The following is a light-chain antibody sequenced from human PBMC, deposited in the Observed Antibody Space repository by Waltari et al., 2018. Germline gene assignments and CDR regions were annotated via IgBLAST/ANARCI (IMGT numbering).Light chain of an antibody. J-gene: IGLJ3*02. Sequence: QSALTQPASVSASPGQSITISCTGTSSDVGSHDLVSWYQQFPGKAPKPIIYDGNKRPARVSNRLSGFQSGNTATLTISGLQAGDEADYYCCSDEGDNTWVFGGGTKVTVL. CDR1: SSDVGSHDL. CDR2: DGN. V-gene: IGLV2-23*01. CDR3: CSDEGDNTWV.